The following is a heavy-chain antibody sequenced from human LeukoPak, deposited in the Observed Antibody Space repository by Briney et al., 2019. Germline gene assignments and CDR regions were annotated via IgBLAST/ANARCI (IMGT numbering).Heavy chain of an antibody. J-gene: IGHJ3*02. V-gene: IGHV3-21*01. CDR3: ARDNPIAAAGSPI. Sequence: GGSLRLSCAASGFTFSSYSMNWVRQAPGKGLEWVSSISSSSSYIYYADSVKGRSTISRDNAKNSLYLQMNSLRAEGTAVYYCARDNPIAAAGSPIWGQGTMVTVSS. CDR2: ISSSSSYI. CDR1: GFTFSSYS. D-gene: IGHD6-13*01.